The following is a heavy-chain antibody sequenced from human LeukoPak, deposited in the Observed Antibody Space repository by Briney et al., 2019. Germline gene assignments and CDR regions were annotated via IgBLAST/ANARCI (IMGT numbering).Heavy chain of an antibody. V-gene: IGHV3-30*02. D-gene: IGHD3-10*01. J-gene: IGHJ4*02. CDR3: AKDRGSGSFYGIDY. CDR1: GFTFSNYG. Sequence: GGSLRLSCAASGFTFSNYGMQWVRQAPGEGLEWVTFIRYDGSNKYYADSVKGRFTISRDNSKNMLYLQMNSLRAEDTAAYYCAKDRGSGSFYGIDYWGQGTLVTVSS. CDR2: IRYDGSNK.